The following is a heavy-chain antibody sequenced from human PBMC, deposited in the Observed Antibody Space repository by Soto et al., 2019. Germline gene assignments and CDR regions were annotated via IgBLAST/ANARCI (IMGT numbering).Heavy chain of an antibody. CDR1: GGSISSYY. J-gene: IGHJ4*02. V-gene: IGHV4-59*01. CDR3: AREAGVNTIFTPKGGYFDY. Sequence: SETLSLTCTVSGGSISSYYWSWIRQPPGKGLEWIGYIYYSGSTNYNPSLKSRVTISVDTSKNQFSLKLSSVTAADTAVYYCAREAGVNTIFTPKGGYFDYWGQGTLVTVSS. CDR2: IYYSGST. D-gene: IGHD3-9*01.